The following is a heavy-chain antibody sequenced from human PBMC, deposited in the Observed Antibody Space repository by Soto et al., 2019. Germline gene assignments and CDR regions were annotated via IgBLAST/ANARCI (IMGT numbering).Heavy chain of an antibody. CDR2: IWYDGSNK. CDR1: GFTFSSYG. CDR3: ARDRGAVVGQYFDY. V-gene: IGHV3-33*01. D-gene: IGHD6-19*01. Sequence: PGGSLRLSCAASGFTFSSYGMHWVRQAPGKGLEWVAVIWYDGSNKYYADSVKGRFTISRDNSKNTLYLQMNSLRAEDTAVYYCARDRGAVVGQYFDYWGQGTLVTVSS. J-gene: IGHJ4*02.